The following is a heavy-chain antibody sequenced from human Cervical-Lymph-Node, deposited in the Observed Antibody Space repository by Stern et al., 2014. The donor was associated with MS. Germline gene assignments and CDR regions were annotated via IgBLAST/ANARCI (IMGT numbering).Heavy chain of an antibody. CDR3: ARREVFFYYGMDV. V-gene: IGHV4-4*02. Sequence: QVQLQESGPGLVRPSGTLSLTCAVSGGSISTSNWWSWVRQSPGKGLAWIGEIAHSGYTTPNPSLKSRVTMSVDKSKNQFSLRLTSVTADTGVYYCARREVFFYYGMDVWGQGTSVTVSS. D-gene: IGHD1-26*01. CDR1: GGSISTSNW. J-gene: IGHJ6*02. CDR2: IAHSGYT.